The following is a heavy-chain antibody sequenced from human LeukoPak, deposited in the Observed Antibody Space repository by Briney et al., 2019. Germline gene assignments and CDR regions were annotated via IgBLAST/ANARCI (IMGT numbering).Heavy chain of an antibody. Sequence: SVKVSCKASGGTFSSYAISWVRQAPGQGLEWMGRIIPILGIANYAQKFQGRVTITADKSTSIAYMELSSLRSEDTAVYYCARDSGYYDSSGYPPRPVGFDPWGQGTLVTVSS. CDR2: IIPILGIA. D-gene: IGHD3-22*01. V-gene: IGHV1-69*04. CDR3: ARDSGYYDSSGYPPRPVGFDP. J-gene: IGHJ5*02. CDR1: GGTFSSYA.